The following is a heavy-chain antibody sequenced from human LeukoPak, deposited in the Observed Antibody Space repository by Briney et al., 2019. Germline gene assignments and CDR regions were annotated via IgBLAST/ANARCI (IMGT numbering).Heavy chain of an antibody. J-gene: IGHJ4*02. V-gene: IGHV4-38-2*01. Sequence: SSETLSLTCAVSGYSISSGYYWGWIRQPPGKGLEWIGSIYHSGSTYYNPSLKSRVTIPVDTSKSQFSLKLSSVTAADTAVYYCARHGRSTNYFDYWGQGTLVTVSS. CDR3: ARHGRSTNYFDY. D-gene: IGHD2-15*01. CDR1: GYSISSGYY. CDR2: IYHSGST.